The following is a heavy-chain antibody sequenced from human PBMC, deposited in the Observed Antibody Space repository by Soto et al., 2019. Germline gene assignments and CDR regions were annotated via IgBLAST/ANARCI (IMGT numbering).Heavy chain of an antibody. CDR1: GYTFTNYG. CDR3: AREAGYTSGLYGYYFDY. D-gene: IGHD6-19*01. CDR2: INAYNGNT. J-gene: IGHJ4*02. V-gene: IGHV1-18*01. Sequence: QVQLVQSGAEVKRPGASVKVSCKTSGYTFTNYGITWVRQAPGQGLEWMGWINAYNGNTNYAQNLQGRVTMTTDTSTSTAYMELRSLISDDTAMYYCAREAGYTSGLYGYYFDYWGQGTLVTVSS.